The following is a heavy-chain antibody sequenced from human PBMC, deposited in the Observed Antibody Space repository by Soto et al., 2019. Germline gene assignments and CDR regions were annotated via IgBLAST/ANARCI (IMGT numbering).Heavy chain of an antibody. CDR2: FDPEDGET. CDR1: GYTLTALS. CDR3: ATVHYDFWSGYPMPCYFDY. J-gene: IGHJ4*02. D-gene: IGHD3-3*01. Sequence: GASVKVSCKVSGYTLTALSMHWVRQAPGKGLEWMGGFDPEDGETIYAQKFQGRVTMTEDTSTDTAYMELSSLRSEDTAVYYCATVHYDFWSGYPMPCYFDYWGQGTLVTVSS. V-gene: IGHV1-24*01.